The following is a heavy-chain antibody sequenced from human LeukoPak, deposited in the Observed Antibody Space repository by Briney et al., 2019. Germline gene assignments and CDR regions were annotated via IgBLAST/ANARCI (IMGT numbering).Heavy chain of an antibody. CDR2: INSDGSWT. Sequence: GGSLRLSCAASGNYWMHWVRQAPGKGLVWVSHINSDGSWTSYADSVKGRFTISRDNSKNTLYLQMNSLRAEDTAVYYCARGEEHYYDSSGYFDYWGQGTLVTVSS. J-gene: IGHJ4*02. CDR1: GNYW. D-gene: IGHD3-22*01. CDR3: ARGEEHYYDSSGYFDY. V-gene: IGHV3-74*01.